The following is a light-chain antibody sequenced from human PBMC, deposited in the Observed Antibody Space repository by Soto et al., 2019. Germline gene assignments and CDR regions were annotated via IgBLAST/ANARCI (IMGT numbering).Light chain of an antibody. CDR1: SSDIGYSNR. CDR2: EVS. Sequence: QSVLTQPPSVSGSPGQSVTISCTGASSDIGYSNRVSWYQQPPGTAPKLIIYEVSNRPSGVPDRFSGSKSGNTASLTISGLQAEDEAIYYCSSYTSRNTPCLFGTGTKVTVL. V-gene: IGLV2-18*02. J-gene: IGLJ1*01. CDR3: SSYTSRNTPCL.